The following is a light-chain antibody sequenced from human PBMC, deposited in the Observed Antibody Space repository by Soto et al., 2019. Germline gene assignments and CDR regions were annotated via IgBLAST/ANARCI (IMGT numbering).Light chain of an antibody. CDR3: SAYTAGSTLV. CDR1: MRDVGTYNL. Sequence: QSVLTQPASVSVSAGQSITISCSGTMRDVGTYNLVSWYQQHPGTAPKLIIYDARNRPSGISSRFSGSRSGNTASLTISGLQSEDEGDYSCSAYTAGSTLVFGGGTKLTVL. CDR2: DAR. V-gene: IGLV2-14*03. J-gene: IGLJ3*02.